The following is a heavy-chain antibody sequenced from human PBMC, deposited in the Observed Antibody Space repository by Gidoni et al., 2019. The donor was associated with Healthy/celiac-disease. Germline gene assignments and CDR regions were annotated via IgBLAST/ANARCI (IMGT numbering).Heavy chain of an antibody. D-gene: IGHD2-21*02. CDR2: IRSKAYGGTT. CDR1: GFTFGDYA. V-gene: IGHV3-49*04. Sequence: EVQLVESGGGLVQPGRSLRLSCTASGFTFGDYAMSWVRQAPGKGLEWVGFIRSKAYGGTTEYAASVKGRFTISRDDSKSIAYLQMNSLKTEDTAVYYCTRERYCGGDCYYDAFDIWGQGTMVTVSS. CDR3: TRERYCGGDCYYDAFDI. J-gene: IGHJ3*02.